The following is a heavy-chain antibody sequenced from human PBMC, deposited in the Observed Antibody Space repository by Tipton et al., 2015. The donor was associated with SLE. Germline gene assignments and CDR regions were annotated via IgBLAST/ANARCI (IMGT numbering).Heavy chain of an antibody. CDR1: GGSISSSFFDWTTYY. Sequence: TLSLTCTVSGGSISSSFFDWTTYYWGWIRQPPGKGLEWIGSVYHTGSTYYSPSLTSRLTISVDTSKNQFSLMLNSVTSADTAVYYCARSGDGNNYDYWGQGTLVTVSS. CDR3: ARSGDGNNYDY. CDR2: VYHTGST. J-gene: IGHJ4*02. D-gene: IGHD1-14*01. V-gene: IGHV4-39*01.